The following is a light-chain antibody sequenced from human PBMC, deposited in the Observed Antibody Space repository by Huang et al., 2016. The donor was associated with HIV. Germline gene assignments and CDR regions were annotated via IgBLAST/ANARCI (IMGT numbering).Light chain of an antibody. CDR2: LGS. V-gene: IGKV2-28*01. CDR3: MQALQTPWT. J-gene: IGKJ1*01. CDR1: QRLLHSKGYNY. Sequence: DIVMTQSPLSLPVTPGEPTSISCRSSQRLLHSKGYNYLDWYLQKTGQSPQLLIYLGSNRASGVPDRFSGSGSGTDFTLKISRVEAEDVGVYYCMQALQTPWTFGQGTKVEIK.